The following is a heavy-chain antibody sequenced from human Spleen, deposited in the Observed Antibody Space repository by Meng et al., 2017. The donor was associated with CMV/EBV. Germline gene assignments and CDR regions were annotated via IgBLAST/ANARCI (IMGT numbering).Heavy chain of an antibody. CDR2: ISYDGSNK. CDR3: ARDNLFWGWFDY. V-gene: IGHV3-30-3*01. CDR1: GFTFSSYA. D-gene: IGHD3-16*01. J-gene: IGHJ4*02. Sequence: GESLKISCAASGFTFSSYAMHWVRQAPGKGLEWVAVISYDGSNKYYADSVKGRFTISRDNSKNTLYLQMNSLRPEDTAVYYCARDNLFWGWFDYWGQGALVTVSS.